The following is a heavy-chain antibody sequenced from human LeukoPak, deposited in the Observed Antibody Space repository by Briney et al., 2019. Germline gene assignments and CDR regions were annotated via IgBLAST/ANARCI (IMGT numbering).Heavy chain of an antibody. CDR2: IDPSDSYT. D-gene: IGHD3-10*01. CDR1: GYSFTSYW. CDR3: ARPNYNGSGRNYYLDY. V-gene: IGHV5-10-1*01. Sequence: GESLKISCKGSGYSFTSYWISWVRQMPGKGLEWMGRIDPSDSYTNYSPSFQGHVTISADKSISTAYLQWSSLKASDTAMYYCARPNYNGSGRNYYLDYWGQGTLVTVSS. J-gene: IGHJ4*02.